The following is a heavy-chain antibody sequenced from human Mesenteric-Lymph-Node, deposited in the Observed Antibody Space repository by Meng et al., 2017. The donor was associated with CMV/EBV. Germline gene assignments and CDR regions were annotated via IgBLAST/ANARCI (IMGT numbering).Heavy chain of an antibody. CDR3: ARLVYVTSTSCFPFDY. CDR2: ISTSDTDI. J-gene: IGHJ4*02. CDR1: GFTFSSYR. V-gene: IGHV3-21*01. D-gene: IGHD2-2*01. Sequence: GESLKISCAASGFTFSSYRMNWVRQAPGKGLEWVSSISTSDTDIFYADSVKGRFTISTDNANNSVYLQMNSLRAEDTAVYYCARLVYVTSTSCFPFDYWGQGTLVTVSS.